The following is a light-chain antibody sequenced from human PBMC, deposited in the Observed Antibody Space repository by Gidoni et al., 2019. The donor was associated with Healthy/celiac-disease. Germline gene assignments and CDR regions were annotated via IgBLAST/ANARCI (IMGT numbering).Light chain of an antibody. CDR2: AVS. Sequence: AIQMTQSPSTLSASVGDRVTITCRASQGISNELGWYQQKPGKAPNLLIYAVSSLESGVPSRFSGSGSGTDFTLTISSLQPEDFATYCFLQDCNYPATFGEGTKVEIK. CDR3: LQDCNYPAT. J-gene: IGKJ4*02. V-gene: IGKV1-6*01. CDR1: QGISNE.